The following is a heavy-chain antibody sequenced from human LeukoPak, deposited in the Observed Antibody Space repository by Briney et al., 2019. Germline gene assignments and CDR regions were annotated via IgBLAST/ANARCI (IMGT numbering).Heavy chain of an antibody. Sequence: PGGSLSLSCAVSGFTFSTSGMHWVRQAPAKGLEWVAFIHFDGGNNNYADSVKGRFTMSIEKSKNTLYLQMNSLRAEDTAVYYCAKQRGSGSVWGKGPKVTVSS. J-gene: IGHJ6*04. D-gene: IGHD3-16*01. CDR2: IHFDGGNN. CDR3: AKQRGSGSV. V-gene: IGHV3-30*02. CDR1: GFTFSTSG.